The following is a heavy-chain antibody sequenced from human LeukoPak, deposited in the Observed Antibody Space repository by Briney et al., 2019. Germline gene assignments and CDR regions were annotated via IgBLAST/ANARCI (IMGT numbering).Heavy chain of an antibody. Sequence: ASVKVSCKASGYTFTNYYIHWVRQAPGQGLEWMGKINPGGSRTNYAQKFQGRVTMTSDRSASTAYMELSSLRSEDTAVYYCARDPIGSRWPYYFDYWGQGTLVTVSS. CDR3: ARDPIGSRWPYYFDY. V-gene: IGHV1-46*01. CDR1: GYTFTNYY. J-gene: IGHJ4*02. CDR2: INPGGSRT. D-gene: IGHD6-13*01.